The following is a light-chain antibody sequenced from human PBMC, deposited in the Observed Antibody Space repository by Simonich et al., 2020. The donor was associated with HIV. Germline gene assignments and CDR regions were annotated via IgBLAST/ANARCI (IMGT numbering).Light chain of an antibody. V-gene: IGKV1-12*01. CDR1: QPISNS. J-gene: IGKJ4*01. Sequence: DIQMTQSPSSLSASVGDRVTITCRASQPISNSLAWYPQKPGKAPQLLIYGASILQSGVPSRFSGSGSETDFTLTISSLQPEDFATYYCQQANSFPLTFGGGTKVEIK. CDR3: QQANSFPLT. CDR2: GAS.